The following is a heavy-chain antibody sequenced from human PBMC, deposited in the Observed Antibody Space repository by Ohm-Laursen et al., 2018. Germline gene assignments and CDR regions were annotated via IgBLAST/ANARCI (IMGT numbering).Heavy chain of an antibody. CDR2: IYYSGST. CDR1: GGSVSSGSYY. D-gene: IGHD6-13*01. V-gene: IGHV4-61*01. J-gene: IGHJ4*02. Sequence: SETLSLTCTVSGGSVSSGSYYWSWIRQPPGKGLEWIGYIYYSGSTNYNPSLKSRVTISVDTSKNQFSLKLSSVTAADTAVYYCARDAVAAADIDYWGQGTLVIVSS. CDR3: ARDAVAAADIDY.